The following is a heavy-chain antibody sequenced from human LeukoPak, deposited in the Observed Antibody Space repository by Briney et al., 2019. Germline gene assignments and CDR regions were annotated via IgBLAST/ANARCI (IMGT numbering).Heavy chain of an antibody. V-gene: IGHV3-48*01. CDR1: GFTFSSYS. J-gene: IGHJ3*02. CDR2: ISSSSSTI. Sequence: GGSLRLSCAASGFTFSSYSMNWVRQALGKGLEWVSYISSSSSTIYYADSVKGRFTISRDNAKNSLYLQMNSLRAKDTAVYYCANHEFSGYSAREGAFDIWGQGTMVTVSS. D-gene: IGHD3-22*01. CDR3: ANHEFSGYSAREGAFDI.